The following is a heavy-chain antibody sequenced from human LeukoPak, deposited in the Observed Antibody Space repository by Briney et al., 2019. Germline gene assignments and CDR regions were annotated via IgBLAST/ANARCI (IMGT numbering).Heavy chain of an antibody. CDR1: GGSISNYY. J-gene: IGHJ4*02. D-gene: IGHD3-9*01. CDR3: ARSKDILTGYCFDY. Sequence: SETLSLTCTVSGGSISNYYWSWIRQPPGKGLEWIGYIYYSGSTSYNPSLRSRVTISVDTSKNQFSLKLNSVTAADTAVYYCARSKDILTGYCFDYWGLGTLVTVSS. V-gene: IGHV4-59*01. CDR2: IYYSGST.